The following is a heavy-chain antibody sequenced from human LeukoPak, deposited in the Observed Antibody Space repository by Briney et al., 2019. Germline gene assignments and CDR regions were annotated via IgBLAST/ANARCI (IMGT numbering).Heavy chain of an antibody. J-gene: IGHJ4*02. V-gene: IGHV3-9*01. Sequence: PGGSLRLSCAASGFTFDDYAMHWVRQAPGKGLEWVSGISWNSGSIGYADSVKGRFTISRDNSKNTLYLQMNSLRAEDTAVYYCAKDESRELFLFDYWGQGTLVTVSS. CDR1: GFTFDDYA. CDR2: ISWNSGSI. D-gene: IGHD1-26*01. CDR3: AKDESRELFLFDY.